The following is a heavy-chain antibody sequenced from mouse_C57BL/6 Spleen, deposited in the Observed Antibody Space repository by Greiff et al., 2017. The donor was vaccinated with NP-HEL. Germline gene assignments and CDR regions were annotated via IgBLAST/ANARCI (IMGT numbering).Heavy chain of an antibody. J-gene: IGHJ3*01. V-gene: IGHV1-69*01. CDR2: IDPSDSYT. Sequence: VQLQQSGAELVMPGASVKLSCKASGYTFTSYWMHWVKQRPGQGLEWIGEIDPSDSYTNYNQKFKGKSTLTVDKSSSTAYMQLSSLTSEDSAVYYCYYYGSSGAYWGQGTLVTVSA. CDR3: YYYGSSGAY. CDR1: GYTFTSYW. D-gene: IGHD1-1*01.